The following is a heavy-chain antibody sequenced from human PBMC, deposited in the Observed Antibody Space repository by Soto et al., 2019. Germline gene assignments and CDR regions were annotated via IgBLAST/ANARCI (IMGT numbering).Heavy chain of an antibody. J-gene: IGHJ3*02. Sequence: GGSLRFSCAASGFTFSSYAMSWVRQAPGKGLEWVSAISGSGGSTYYADSVKGRFTISRDNSKNTLYLQMNSLRAEDTAVYYCAKDHGSRDSSGWSVIAFDIWGQGTMVTVSS. D-gene: IGHD6-19*01. CDR2: ISGSGGST. CDR1: GFTFSSYA. CDR3: AKDHGSRDSSGWSVIAFDI. V-gene: IGHV3-23*01.